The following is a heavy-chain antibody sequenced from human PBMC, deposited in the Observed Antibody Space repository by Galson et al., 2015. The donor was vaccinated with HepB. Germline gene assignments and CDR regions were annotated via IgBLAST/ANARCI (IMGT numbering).Heavy chain of an antibody. J-gene: IGHJ3*02. CDR3: ARDYSSSWSGALYAFDI. D-gene: IGHD6-13*01. V-gene: IGHV3-23*01. Sequence: SLRLSCAASGFTFSNYAMSWVRQAPGKGLEWVSAISGTGGSTYYADSVKGRFTISRDNSRNTLYLQMDSLRAEDTAVYYCARDYSSSWSGALYAFDIWGQGTMVTVSS. CDR1: GFTFSNYA. CDR2: ISGTGGST.